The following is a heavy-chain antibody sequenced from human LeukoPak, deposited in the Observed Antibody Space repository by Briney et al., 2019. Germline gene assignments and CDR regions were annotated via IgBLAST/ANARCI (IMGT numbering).Heavy chain of an antibody. J-gene: IGHJ4*02. V-gene: IGHV3-9*01. CDR2: ISRNSGSI. D-gene: IGHD1-26*01. Sequence: GRSLRLSFAAAGFTFDVNAMPGVRQPPGKGLKGVSGISRNSGSIGYADSVKGRLTISRDNAKNSLYLQMNSLRAEDTALYYCAKDIGSGSQPFFDYWGQGTLVTVSS. CDR1: GFTFDVNA. CDR3: AKDIGSGSQPFFDY.